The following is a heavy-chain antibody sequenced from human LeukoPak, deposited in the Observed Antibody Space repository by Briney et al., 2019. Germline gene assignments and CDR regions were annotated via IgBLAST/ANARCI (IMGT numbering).Heavy chain of an antibody. Sequence: GGSLRLSCAASGFTFSTSVMHWVRQAPGKGLEWVSSISSSSSYIYYADSVKGRFTISRDNAKNSLYLQMNSLRAEDTAVYYCARDSRYGSWSLNNWFDPWGQGTLVTVSS. V-gene: IGHV3-21*01. CDR2: ISSSSSYI. CDR3: ARDSRYGSWSLNNWFDP. J-gene: IGHJ5*02. CDR1: GFTFSTSV. D-gene: IGHD3-10*01.